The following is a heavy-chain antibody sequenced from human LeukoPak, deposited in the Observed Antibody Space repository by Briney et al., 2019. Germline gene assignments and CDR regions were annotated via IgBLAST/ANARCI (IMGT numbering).Heavy chain of an antibody. CDR1: GGTFSSYA. CDR2: IIPIFGTA. CDR3: ARVESSGYYGGFDY. D-gene: IGHD3-22*01. Sequence: SVKVSCKASGGTFSSYAISWVRQAPGQGLEWMGGIIPIFGTANYVQKFQGRVTITADKSASTAYMELSSLRSEDTAVYYCARVESSGYYGGFDYWGQGTLVTVSS. V-gene: IGHV1-69*06. J-gene: IGHJ4*02.